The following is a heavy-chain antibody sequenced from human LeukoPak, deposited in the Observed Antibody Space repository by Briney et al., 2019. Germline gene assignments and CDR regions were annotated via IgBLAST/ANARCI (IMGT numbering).Heavy chain of an antibody. CDR3: VRGGESTWS. CDR1: GFTFDDYG. CDR2: INPDESDK. V-gene: IGHV3-20*04. Sequence: GGSLRLSCAASGFTFDDYGMSWVRQAPGKGLEWVSRINPDESDKAYADSVKGRFTISRDNAKNTLYLQMNSLRAEDTAVYYCVRGGESTWSWGQGTLVTVSS. D-gene: IGHD2-15*01. J-gene: IGHJ5*02.